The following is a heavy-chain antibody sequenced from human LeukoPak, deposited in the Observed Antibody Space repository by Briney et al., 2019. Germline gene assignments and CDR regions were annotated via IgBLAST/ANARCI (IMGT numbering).Heavy chain of an antibody. J-gene: IGHJ4*02. CDR1: WITFYRYC. CDR2: ISGSGGST. Sequence: GSLRLSFSSSWITFYRYCLGLVRQASGEGLEWVSAISGSGGSTYYADSVKGRFTISRDNSKNTLYLQMNSLRAEDTAVYYCAKDRTDRGYWGQGTLVTVSS. CDR3: AKDRTDRGY. D-gene: IGHD2-15*01. V-gene: IGHV3-23*01.